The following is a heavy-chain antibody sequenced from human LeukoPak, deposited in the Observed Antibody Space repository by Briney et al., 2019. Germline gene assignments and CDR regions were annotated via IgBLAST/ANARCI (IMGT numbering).Heavy chain of an antibody. J-gene: IGHJ4*02. CDR3: AKSDLGSIIVHDY. D-gene: IGHD2-15*01. CDR2: IRSDGSIK. CDR1: GFTFSFYD. V-gene: IGHV3-30*02. Sequence: GGSLRLSCAASGFTFSFYDMHWVRQAPGKGLEWVAFIRSDGSIKYYADSMKGRFTISRDNSKNTLYLQMNSLRAEDTALYYCAKSDLGSIIVHDYWGQGTLVTVSS.